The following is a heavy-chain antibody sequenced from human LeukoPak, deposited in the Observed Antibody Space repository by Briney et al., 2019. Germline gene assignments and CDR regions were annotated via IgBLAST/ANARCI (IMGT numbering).Heavy chain of an antibody. Sequence: GGPLRLSCAASGFTFSSYSMNWVRQAPGKGLEWVSSISSSSYIYYADSVKGRFTISRDNAKNSLYLQMNSLRAEDTAVYYCARDGCGGDCYFDYWGQGTLVTVSS. CDR1: GFTFSSYS. CDR2: ISSSSYI. V-gene: IGHV3-21*01. CDR3: ARDGCGGDCYFDY. J-gene: IGHJ4*02. D-gene: IGHD2-21*02.